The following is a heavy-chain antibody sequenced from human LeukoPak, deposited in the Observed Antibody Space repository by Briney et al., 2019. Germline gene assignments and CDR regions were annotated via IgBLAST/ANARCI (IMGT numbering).Heavy chain of an antibody. J-gene: IGHJ1*01. CDR3: AREAHSGRATAEYFQH. CDR2: ISYDGSNK. V-gene: IGHV3-30*03. D-gene: IGHD6-19*01. Sequence: GRSLRLSCAASGFTFSSYGMHWVRQAPGKGLEWVAVISYDGSNKYYADSVKGRFTISRDNSKNTLYLQMNSLRAEDTAVYYCAREAHSGRATAEYFQHWGQGTLVTVSS. CDR1: GFTFSSYG.